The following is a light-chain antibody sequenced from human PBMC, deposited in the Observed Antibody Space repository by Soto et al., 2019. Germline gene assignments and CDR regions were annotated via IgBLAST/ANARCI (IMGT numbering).Light chain of an antibody. CDR2: GAS. J-gene: IGKJ1*01. V-gene: IGKV3-20*01. Sequence: EIVLTQSPGTLSLSPGERATLSCRASQTISNNYLAWYQQKPGQAPRLLIYGASSRATGIPDRFSGSGSGTDFTLTINRLEPEEFAGYYCQQYGSSPWTFGQGTKVEIK. CDR1: QTISNNY. CDR3: QQYGSSPWT.